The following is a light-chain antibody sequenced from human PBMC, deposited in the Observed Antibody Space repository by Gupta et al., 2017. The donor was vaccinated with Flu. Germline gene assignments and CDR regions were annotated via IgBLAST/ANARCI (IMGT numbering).Light chain of an antibody. CDR3: QQDNNWPLA. CDR2: GAS. CDR1: QSVTSN. V-gene: IGKV3-15*01. Sequence: PATLSLSPGERATLSCRASQSVTSNLAWYQQKPGQGPRLLIYGASTRAITIPARFSGSGSETEFTLTISSLQSEDSAVYFCQQDNNWPLAFGGGTKVEIK. J-gene: IGKJ4*01.